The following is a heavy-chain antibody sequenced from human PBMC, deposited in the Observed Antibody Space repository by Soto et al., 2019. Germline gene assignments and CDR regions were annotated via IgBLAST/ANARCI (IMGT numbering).Heavy chain of an antibody. D-gene: IGHD2-2*01. Sequence: XGSLRLSCAASGFTFSSYAMSWVRQAPGKGLEWVSAISGSGGSTYYADSVKGRFTISRDNSKNTLYLQMNSLRAEDTAVYYCAAGYCSSTSCYQYYYGMDVWGQGPTVTVSS. CDR3: AAGYCSSTSCYQYYYGMDV. CDR2: ISGSGGST. CDR1: GFTFSSYA. J-gene: IGHJ6*02. V-gene: IGHV3-23*01.